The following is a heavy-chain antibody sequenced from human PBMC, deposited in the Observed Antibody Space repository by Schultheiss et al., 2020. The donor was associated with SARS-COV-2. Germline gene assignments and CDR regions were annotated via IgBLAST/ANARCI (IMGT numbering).Heavy chain of an antibody. J-gene: IGHJ6*03. Sequence: GGSLRLSCAASGFTFSSYDMHWVRQATGKGLEWVLAIGTAGDTYYPGSVKGRFTISRENAKNSLYLQMNSLRAGDTAVYYCARGPYYDFWSGYSDYYYYMDVWGKGTTVTVSS. CDR2: IGTAGDT. D-gene: IGHD3-3*01. CDR1: GFTFSSYD. CDR3: ARGPYYDFWSGYSDYYYYMDV. V-gene: IGHV3-13*01.